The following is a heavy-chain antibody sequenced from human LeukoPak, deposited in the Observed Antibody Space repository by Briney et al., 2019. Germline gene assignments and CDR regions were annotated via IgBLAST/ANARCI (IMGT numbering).Heavy chain of an antibody. V-gene: IGHV4-61*02. J-gene: IGHJ4*02. D-gene: IGHD5-18*01. Sequence: SETLSLTCTVSGGSISSGSYYWSWIRQPAGKGLEWIGRIYTSGSTTYNPSLESRVTISVDTSKNQFSLKLSSVTAADSAVYYCARGSRQIWSDYYFDYWGQGTLVTVSS. CDR2: IYTSGST. CDR3: ARGSRQIWSDYYFDY. CDR1: GGSISSGSYY.